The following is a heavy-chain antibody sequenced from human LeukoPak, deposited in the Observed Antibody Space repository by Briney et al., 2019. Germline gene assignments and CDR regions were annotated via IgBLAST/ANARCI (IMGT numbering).Heavy chain of an antibody. CDR3: ARDSGAFDI. Sequence: SETLSLTCTVSGGSISSYYWSWIRQPPGKGLEWIGYIYYSGSTNYNPSLKSRVTISVDTSKNQFSLKLSSVTAADTAMYYCARDSGAFDIWGQGTTVTVSS. CDR1: GGSISSYY. D-gene: IGHD1-14*01. CDR2: IYYSGST. J-gene: IGHJ3*02. V-gene: IGHV4-59*01.